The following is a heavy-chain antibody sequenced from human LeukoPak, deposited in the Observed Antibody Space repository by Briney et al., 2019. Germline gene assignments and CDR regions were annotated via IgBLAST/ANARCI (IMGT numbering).Heavy chain of an antibody. CDR2: IYYSGST. Sequence: NPSETLSLTCTVSGGSIGSYYWSWIRQPPGKGLEWIGYIYYSGSTNYNPSLKSRVTISVDTSKNQFSLKLSSVTAADTAVYYCARDRTDSSGSYYRWFDPWGQGTLVTVSS. V-gene: IGHV4-59*01. D-gene: IGHD3-22*01. J-gene: IGHJ5*02. CDR1: GGSIGSYY. CDR3: ARDRTDSSGSYYRWFDP.